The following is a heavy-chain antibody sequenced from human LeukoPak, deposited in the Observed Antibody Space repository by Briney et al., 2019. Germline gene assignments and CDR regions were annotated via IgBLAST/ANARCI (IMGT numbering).Heavy chain of an antibody. CDR3: ARGDGFGGSYYFGYPFDY. CDR2: INPSGGST. CDR1: GYTFTSYY. Sequence: ASVTVSCKSSGYTFTSYYMHWVRQPPGQGLEWMGIINPSGGSTSYAQKFQGRVTMTRDTSTSTVYMELSSLRSEDTAVYYCARGDGFGGSYYFGYPFDYWGQGTLVTVSS. V-gene: IGHV1-46*01. D-gene: IGHD1-26*01. J-gene: IGHJ4*02.